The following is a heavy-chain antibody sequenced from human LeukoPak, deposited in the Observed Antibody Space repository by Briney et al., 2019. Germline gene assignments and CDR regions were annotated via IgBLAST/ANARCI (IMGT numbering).Heavy chain of an antibody. J-gene: IGHJ4*02. CDR1: GFTFSSYA. V-gene: IGHV3-23*01. Sequence: GGSLRLSCAASGFTFSSYAMSWVRQAPGKGLEWVSAISGSGGSTYYADSVKGRFTISRDNAKNSLYLQMNSLRAEDTAVYYCARDGWLGYESSGYRHDYWGQGTLVTVSS. CDR3: ARDGWLGYESSGYRHDY. CDR2: ISGSGGST. D-gene: IGHD3-22*01.